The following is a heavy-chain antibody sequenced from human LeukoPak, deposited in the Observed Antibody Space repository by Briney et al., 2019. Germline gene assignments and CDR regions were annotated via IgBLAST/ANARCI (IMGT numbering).Heavy chain of an antibody. D-gene: IGHD3-10*01. CDR1: GGTFSSYA. Sequence: SVKVSCKASGGTFSSYAISWVRQAPGQGLEWMGGIIPIFGTANYAQKFQGRVTITADKSTSKAYMELSSLRSEDTAVYYCARHITMVRGVIGSYYYYGMDVWGKGTTVTVSS. CDR2: IIPIFGTA. J-gene: IGHJ6*04. V-gene: IGHV1-69*06. CDR3: ARHITMVRGVIGSYYYYGMDV.